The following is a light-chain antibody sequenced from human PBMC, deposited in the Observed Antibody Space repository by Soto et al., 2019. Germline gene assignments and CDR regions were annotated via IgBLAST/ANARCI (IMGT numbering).Light chain of an antibody. CDR1: QSVRSY. Sequence: EIVLTQSPATLSLSPGERATLSCRASQSVRSYLAWYQQKPGQAPRLLIYDASNRATGIPARFSGSGSGTDFTLTISSLAPEDFAVYYCQQRSNGPLTFGGGTKLEIK. CDR2: DAS. V-gene: IGKV3-11*01. CDR3: QQRSNGPLT. J-gene: IGKJ4*01.